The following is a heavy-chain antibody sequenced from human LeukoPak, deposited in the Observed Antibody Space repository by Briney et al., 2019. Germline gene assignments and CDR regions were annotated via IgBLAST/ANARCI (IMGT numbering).Heavy chain of an antibody. Sequence: GSLRLSCAASGFTFSSYGMHWVRPAPGKGLEWVAFIRYEGSNKYYADSVKGRFTISRDNSKNTLYLQMNSLRAEDTAVYYCAKVVVVVAAPPYNWFDPWGQGTLVTVSS. D-gene: IGHD2-15*01. CDR1: GFTFSSYG. V-gene: IGHV3-30*02. CDR3: AKVVVVVAAPPYNWFDP. CDR2: IRYEGSNK. J-gene: IGHJ5*02.